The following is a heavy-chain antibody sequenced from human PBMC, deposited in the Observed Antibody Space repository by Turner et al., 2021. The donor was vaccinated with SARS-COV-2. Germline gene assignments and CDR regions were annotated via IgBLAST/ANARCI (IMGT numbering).Heavy chain of an antibody. CDR2: LSGTGSST. Sequence: EVQLLESGGDLIQPGGSLTLSCDASGFSFRSYAMNWVRQAPGKGLEWISALSGTGSSTFYADSVRGRFTISRDNYKTTLYLQMNSLRVDDTAIYYCAKGGTGNYGVSDYWGQGTLVTVSA. CDR3: AKGGTGNYGVSDY. V-gene: IGHV3-23*01. J-gene: IGHJ4*02. CDR1: GFSFRSYA. D-gene: IGHD2-8*02.